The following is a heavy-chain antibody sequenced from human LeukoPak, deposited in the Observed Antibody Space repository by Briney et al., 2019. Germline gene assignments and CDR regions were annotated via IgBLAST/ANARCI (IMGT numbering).Heavy chain of an antibody. J-gene: IGHJ4*02. V-gene: IGHV4-4*07. CDR2: IYTSGST. CDR3: ARDRDRVPRRYDSSGYFDY. Sequence: SETLSFTCTVSGGSISSYYWSWIRQPAGKGLEWIGRIYTSGSTSYNPSLKSRVTMSVDTSKNQFSLKLSSVTAADTAVYYCARDRDRVPRRYDSSGYFDYWGQGTLVTVSS. CDR1: GGSISSYY. D-gene: IGHD3-22*01.